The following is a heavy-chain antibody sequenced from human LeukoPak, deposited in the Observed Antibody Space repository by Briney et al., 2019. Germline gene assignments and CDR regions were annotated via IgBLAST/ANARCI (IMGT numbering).Heavy chain of an antibody. V-gene: IGHV3-30*18. CDR1: GFTFSSYG. CDR2: ISYDGSTQ. CDR3: AKGRMMATIMISFDF. J-gene: IGHJ4*02. Sequence: AGSLRLSCAASGFTFSSYGMHWVRQAPGKGLELVAVISYDGSTQYYADSVKGRFTISRDNSNNTLSLQMNSLKAEDTAVYYCAKGRMMATIMISFDFWGRGTLVTVSS. D-gene: IGHD5-24*01.